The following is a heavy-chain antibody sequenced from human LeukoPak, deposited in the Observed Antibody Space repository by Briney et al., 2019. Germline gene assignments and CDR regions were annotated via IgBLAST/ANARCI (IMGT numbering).Heavy chain of an antibody. CDR2: IYYSGST. CDR1: GGSFSGYY. J-gene: IGHJ4*02. D-gene: IGHD6-13*01. Sequence: SETLSLTCAVYGGSFSGYYWSWIRQPPGKGLEWTGYIYYSGSTNYNPSLKSRVTISVDTSKNQFSLRLSSVTAADTAVYYCARVTGYVMEDYFDYWGQGTLVTVSS. V-gene: IGHV4-59*01. CDR3: ARVTGYVMEDYFDY.